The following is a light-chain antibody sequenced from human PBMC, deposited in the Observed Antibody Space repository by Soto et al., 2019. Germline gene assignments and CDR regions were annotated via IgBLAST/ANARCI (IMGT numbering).Light chain of an antibody. CDR2: GAS. CDR1: QSVSSK. V-gene: IGKV3-15*01. J-gene: IGKJ1*01. CDR3: QQYNSWLWT. Sequence: EVLLTQSPATLSFSPGERATLSCRASQSVSSKLAWYQQKPGQAPRLLIYGASTRATGIPARFSGSGSGTEFTLIISSLQSEDSAVYYCQQYNSWLWTFGQGTKVDI.